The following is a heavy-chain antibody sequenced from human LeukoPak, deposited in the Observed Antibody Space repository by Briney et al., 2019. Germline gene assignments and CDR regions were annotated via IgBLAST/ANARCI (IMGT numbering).Heavy chain of an antibody. V-gene: IGHV4-31*03. D-gene: IGHD6-6*01. J-gene: IGHJ4*02. Sequence: SQTLSLTCIVSGGSISSGGYYWSWIRQHPGKGLEWVGHIYYSGTIYYNPSLKSRVTISVDTSKNQFSLKLSSVTAADTAVYYCARVAYISSSREEYYFDYWGQGTLVTVSS. CDR1: GGSISSGGYY. CDR2: IYYSGTI. CDR3: ARVAYISSSREEYYFDY.